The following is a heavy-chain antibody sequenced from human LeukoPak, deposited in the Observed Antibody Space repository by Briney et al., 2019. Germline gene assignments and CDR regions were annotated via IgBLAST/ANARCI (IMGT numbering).Heavy chain of an antibody. V-gene: IGHV3-74*01. J-gene: IGHJ4*02. CDR1: GFTFNIYW. Sequence: GGSLRLSCAASGFTFNIYWMHWVRQAPGKGLVWVSLISSDGSITSYADSVKGRFTISRDNAKNTVYLQMNSLRVEDTAVYYCARGVGSSESSYYFDYWGQGTLVTVSS. D-gene: IGHD3-22*01. CDR3: ARGVGSSESSYYFDY. CDR2: ISSDGSIT.